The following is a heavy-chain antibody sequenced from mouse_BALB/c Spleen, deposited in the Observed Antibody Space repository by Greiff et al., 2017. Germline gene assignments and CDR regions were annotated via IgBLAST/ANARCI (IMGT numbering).Heavy chain of an antibody. J-gene: IGHJ4*01. V-gene: IGHV1-4*01. Sequence: QVQLQQSGAELARPGASVKMSCKASGYTFTSYTMHWVKQRPGQGLEWIGYINPSSGYTNYNQKFKDKATLTADKSSSTAYMQLSSLTSEDSAVYYCARGDYGYVEGAMDYWGQGTSVTVSS. D-gene: IGHD1-2*01. CDR3: ARGDYGYVEGAMDY. CDR1: GYTFTSYT. CDR2: INPSSGYT.